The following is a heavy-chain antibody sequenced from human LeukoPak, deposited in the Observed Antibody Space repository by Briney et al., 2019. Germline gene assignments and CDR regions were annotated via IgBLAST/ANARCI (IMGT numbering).Heavy chain of an antibody. V-gene: IGHV3-21*01. CDR3: ARADRVLRYFDLRFELHY. J-gene: IGHJ4*02. CDR1: GFTFSSYS. D-gene: IGHD3-9*01. Sequence: PGGSLRLSCAASGFTFSSYSMNWVRQAPGKGLEWVSSISSSSSYIYYADSVKGRFTISRDNAKNSLYLQMNSLRAEDTAVYYCARADRVLRYFDLRFELHYWGQGTLVTVSS. CDR2: ISSSSSYI.